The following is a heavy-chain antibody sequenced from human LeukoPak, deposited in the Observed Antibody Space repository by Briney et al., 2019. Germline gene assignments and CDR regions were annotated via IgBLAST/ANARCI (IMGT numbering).Heavy chain of an antibody. V-gene: IGHV3-64D*09. CDR2: ISSNGGRT. J-gene: IGHJ3*02. Sequence: PGGSLRLFCSASGFTFRTYAMHWVRPAPGKGLECVSTISSNGGRTYYADSVKGRFTISRDNSKNTLYLQMSSLRADDTSVYYCVKDKYYDNSAYRSGAFDIWGQGTMVTVSS. CDR1: GFTFRTYA. CDR3: VKDKYYDNSAYRSGAFDI. D-gene: IGHD3-22*01.